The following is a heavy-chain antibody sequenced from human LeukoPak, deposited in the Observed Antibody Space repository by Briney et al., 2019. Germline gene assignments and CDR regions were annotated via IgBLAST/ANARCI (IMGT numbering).Heavy chain of an antibody. D-gene: IGHD4-17*01. V-gene: IGHV1-24*01. J-gene: IGHJ6*02. Sequence: GASVKVSCKVSGYTLTELSMHWVRQAPGKGLEWMGGFDPEDGETIYAQKFQGRVTITRDTSASTAYMELSSLRSEDTAVYYCASSDYGDPGWYYYYGMDVWGQGTTVTVSS. CDR1: GYTLTELS. CDR2: FDPEDGET. CDR3: ASSDYGDPGWYYYYGMDV.